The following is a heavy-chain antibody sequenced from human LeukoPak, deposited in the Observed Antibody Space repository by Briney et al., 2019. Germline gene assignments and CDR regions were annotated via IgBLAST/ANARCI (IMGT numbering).Heavy chain of an antibody. CDR1: GGSISSYY. CDR2: IHYSGST. CDR3: ARGRYDILTGYRKITFDY. V-gene: IGHV4-59*12. Sequence: PSETLSLTCTVSGGSISSYYWSWIRQPPGKGLEWIGYIHYSGSTNYNPSLKSRVTMSVDTSKNQFSLKLSSVTAADTAVYYCARGRYDILTGYRKITFDYWGQGTLVTVSS. J-gene: IGHJ4*02. D-gene: IGHD3-9*01.